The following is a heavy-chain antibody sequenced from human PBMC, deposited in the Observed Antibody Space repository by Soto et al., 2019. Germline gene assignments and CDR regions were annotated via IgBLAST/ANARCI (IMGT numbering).Heavy chain of an antibody. V-gene: IGHV3-53*01. J-gene: IGHJ4*02. Sequence: GGSLRLSCAASGFMVTNNYMNWVRQAPGKGLEWVSVVDSDGNTNYADSVKGRFTISRDNAKNTLYLHMNSLRAEDTAVYYCVRDMQLWRLDSWGQGTLVTVSS. CDR2: VDSDGNT. CDR3: VRDMQLWRLDS. D-gene: IGHD2-21*01. CDR1: GFMVTNNY.